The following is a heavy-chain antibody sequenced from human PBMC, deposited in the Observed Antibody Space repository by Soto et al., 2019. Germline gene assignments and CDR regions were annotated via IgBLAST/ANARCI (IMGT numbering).Heavy chain of an antibody. V-gene: IGHV3-48*02. Sequence: HPGGSLRLSCAASGFTFSSYSMNWVRQAPGKGLEWVSYISSSSSTIYYADSVKGRFTISRDNAKNSLYLQMNSLRDEDTAVYYCAVDADYYDSSGYYPCYFDYWGQGTLVTGSS. CDR3: AVDADYYDSSGYYPCYFDY. CDR1: GFTFSSYS. J-gene: IGHJ4*02. CDR2: ISSSSSTI. D-gene: IGHD3-22*01.